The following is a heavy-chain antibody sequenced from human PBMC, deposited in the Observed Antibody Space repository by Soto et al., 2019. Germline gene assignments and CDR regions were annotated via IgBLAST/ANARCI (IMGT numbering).Heavy chain of an antibody. D-gene: IGHD2-15*01. J-gene: IGHJ4*02. CDR1: GYTLTELS. Sequence: ASVKVSCKVSGYTLTELSMHWVRQAPGKGLEWRGGFDPEDGETIYAQKFQGRVTMTEDTSTDTAYMELSSLRSEDTAVYYCATVHAILGYCSGGSCYAFDYWGQGTLVTVSS. CDR2: FDPEDGET. V-gene: IGHV1-24*01. CDR3: ATVHAILGYCSGGSCYAFDY.